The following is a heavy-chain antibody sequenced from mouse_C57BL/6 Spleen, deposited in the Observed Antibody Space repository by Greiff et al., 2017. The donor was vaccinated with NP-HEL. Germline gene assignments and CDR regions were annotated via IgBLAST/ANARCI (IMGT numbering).Heavy chain of an antibody. J-gene: IGHJ4*01. D-gene: IGHD1-1*01. CDR1: GFSLTSYG. Sequence: VQRVESGPGLVQPSQSLSITCTVSGFSLTSYGVHWVRQPPGKGLEWLGVIWSGGSTDYNAAFISRLSISKDNSKSQVFFKMNSLQADDTAIYYCATHTVVDAMDYWGQGTSVTVSS. V-gene: IGHV2-4*01. CDR2: IWSGGST. CDR3: ATHTVVDAMDY.